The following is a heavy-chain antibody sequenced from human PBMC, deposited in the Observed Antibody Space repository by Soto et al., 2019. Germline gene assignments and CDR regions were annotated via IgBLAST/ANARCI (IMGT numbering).Heavy chain of an antibody. Sequence: KPGGSLRLSCAASGFTFSDYYMSWIRQAPGKGLEWVSYISTGSSYTSYADSVKGRFTISRDNAKNSLYLQMNSLRAEDTAVYFCARYEVYYDSSGYYYFDYWGQGTLVTRLL. CDR1: GFTFSDYY. D-gene: IGHD3-22*01. J-gene: IGHJ4*02. V-gene: IGHV3-11*06. CDR3: ARYEVYYDSSGYYYFDY. CDR2: ISTGSSYT.